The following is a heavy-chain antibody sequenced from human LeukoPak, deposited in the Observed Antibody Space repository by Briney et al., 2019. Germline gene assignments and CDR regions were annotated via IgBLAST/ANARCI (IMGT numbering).Heavy chain of an antibody. J-gene: IGHJ6*03. CDR1: GGSISSYY. Sequence: SETLSLTCTVSGGSISSYYWSWIRQPPGKGLEWIGSIYYSGSTYYNPSLKSRVTISVDTSKNQFSLKLSSVTAADTAVYYCARYLHGSGSYYGPYYYMDVWGKGTTVTVSS. CDR2: IYYSGST. V-gene: IGHV4-39*01. D-gene: IGHD3-10*01. CDR3: ARYLHGSGSYYGPYYYMDV.